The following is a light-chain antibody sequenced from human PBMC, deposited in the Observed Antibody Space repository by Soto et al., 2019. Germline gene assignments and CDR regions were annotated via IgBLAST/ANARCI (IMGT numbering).Light chain of an antibody. CDR1: QGVSSY. CDR3: QQRSNWPRMYT. Sequence: EIVLTQSPATLSLSPGERATLSCRASQGVSSYLAWYQQKPGQAPRLLIYDASKRATGIPARFSGSGSGTDFTLTISSLEPEDFAVYYCQQRSNWPRMYTFGQGTKLEIK. J-gene: IGKJ2*01. CDR2: DAS. V-gene: IGKV3-11*01.